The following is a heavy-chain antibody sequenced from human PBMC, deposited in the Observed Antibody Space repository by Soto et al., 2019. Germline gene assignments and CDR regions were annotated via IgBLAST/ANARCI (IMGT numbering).Heavy chain of an antibody. CDR2: ISGSGGST. CDR3: AKGGGGRFDLTELIDY. Sequence: EVQLLESGGGLVQPGGSLRLSCAASGFTFSSYAMSWVRQAPGKGLEWVSAISGSGGSTYYADSVKGRFTISRDNSKNTLYLQMTSLRAEDTAVYYCAKGGGGRFDLTELIDYGGQGTLVAVSS. D-gene: IGHD2-15*01. V-gene: IGHV3-23*01. CDR1: GFTFSSYA. J-gene: IGHJ4*02.